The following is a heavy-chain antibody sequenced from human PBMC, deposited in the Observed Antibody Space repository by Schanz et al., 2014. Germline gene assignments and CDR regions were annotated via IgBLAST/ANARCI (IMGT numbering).Heavy chain of an antibody. V-gene: IGHV3-23*01. CDR2: FIYIGGNT. J-gene: IGHJ3*02. D-gene: IGHD2-21*01. CDR1: GFTFTNYA. CDR3: ARDGYSVVVISPTESFDI. Sequence: DVQLLESGGGLVQPGGSLRLSCAASGFTFTNYAMSWVRQAPGKGLEWVSFIYIGGNTYYADSVKSRFTISRDNSRNTLYLQMNSLRAEDTAVYYCARDGYSVVVISPTESFDIWGQGTMVTVSP.